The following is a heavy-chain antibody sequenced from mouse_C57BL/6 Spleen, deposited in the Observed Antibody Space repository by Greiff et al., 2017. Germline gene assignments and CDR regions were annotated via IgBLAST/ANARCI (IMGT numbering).Heavy chain of an antibody. V-gene: IGHV1-69*01. J-gene: IGHJ4*01. CDR1: GYTFTSYW. Sequence: VQLQQPGAELVMPGASVKLSCKASGYTFTSYWMHWVKQRPGQGLEWIGEIDPSDSYTNYNQKFKGKFTLTVDKSSSTPYLQLSSLTSEDSGVYYCATRRTIYGSSRLYAMDYWGQGTSVTVSS. CDR3: ATRRTIYGSSRLYAMDY. CDR2: IDPSDSYT. D-gene: IGHD1-1*01.